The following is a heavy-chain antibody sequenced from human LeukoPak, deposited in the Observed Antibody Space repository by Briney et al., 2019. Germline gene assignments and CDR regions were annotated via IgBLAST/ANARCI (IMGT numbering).Heavy chain of an antibody. CDR1: GFTFDDYA. Sequence: SGGSLRLSCAASGFTFDDYAMHWVRHAPGKGLEWVSGISWNSGSIGYADSVKGRFTISRDNAKNSLYLQMNSLRAEDTALYYCAKDVGSWYQGRRNWFDPWGQGTLVTVSS. CDR2: ISWNSGSI. V-gene: IGHV3-9*01. D-gene: IGHD6-13*01. CDR3: AKDVGSWYQGRRNWFDP. J-gene: IGHJ5*02.